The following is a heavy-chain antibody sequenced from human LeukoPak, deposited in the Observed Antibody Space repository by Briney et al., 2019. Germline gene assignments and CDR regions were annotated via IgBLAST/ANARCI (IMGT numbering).Heavy chain of an antibody. CDR2: FDPEDGET. Sequence: ASVKVSGKVSGYTLTELSMHWVRQAPGKGLEWMGGFDPEDGETIYAQKFQGRVTMTEDTSTDTAYMELSSLRSEDTAVYYCATVGRSIVVPTYYYYGMDVWGQGTTVTVSS. CDR1: GYTLTELS. V-gene: IGHV1-24*01. J-gene: IGHJ6*02. D-gene: IGHD3-22*01. CDR3: ATVGRSIVVPTYYYYGMDV.